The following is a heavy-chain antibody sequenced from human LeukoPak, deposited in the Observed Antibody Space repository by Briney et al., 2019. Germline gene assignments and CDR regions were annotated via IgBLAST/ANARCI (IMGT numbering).Heavy chain of an antibody. D-gene: IGHD6-19*01. Sequence: SETLSLTCAVSGGSISSSDWWSWVRQPPGKGLEWIGEIYHSGSTNYNPSLKSRVTISVDTSKNQFSLRLSSVTAADTAVYYCAGLVVAGMYYFDYWGQGTLVTVSS. CDR3: AGLVVAGMYYFDY. CDR2: IYHSGST. J-gene: IGHJ4*02. V-gene: IGHV4-4*02. CDR1: GGSISSSDW.